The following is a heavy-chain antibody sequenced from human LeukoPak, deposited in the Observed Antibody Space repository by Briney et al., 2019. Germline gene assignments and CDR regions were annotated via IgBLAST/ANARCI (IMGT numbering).Heavy chain of an antibody. CDR3: AKGTWFGDYPVPFDS. V-gene: IGHV3-23*01. CDR2: ISGSGDST. CDR1: GFTFSSYA. J-gene: IGHJ4*02. D-gene: IGHD3-10*01. Sequence: PGGSLRLSCAASGFTFSSYAMGWVRQAPGKGLEWVSAISGSGDSTYYADSVKGRFTISRDNSKNTLFLQMNSLGAEDAAVYYCAKGTWFGDYPVPFDSWGQGTLVAVSS.